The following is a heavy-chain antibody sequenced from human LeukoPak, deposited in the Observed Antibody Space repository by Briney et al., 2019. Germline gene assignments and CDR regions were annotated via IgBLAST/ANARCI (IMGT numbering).Heavy chain of an antibody. V-gene: IGHV4-59*01. Sequence: SETLSLTCTVSGGSISSYYWSWIRQPPGKGLEWIGYIYYSGSTNYNPSLKSRVTISVDTSKNQFSLKLSSVTAADTAVYYCARIPVDTAMVTWFDYRGQGTLVTVSS. CDR2: IYYSGST. J-gene: IGHJ4*02. CDR3: ARIPVDTAMVTWFDY. CDR1: GGSISSYY. D-gene: IGHD5-18*01.